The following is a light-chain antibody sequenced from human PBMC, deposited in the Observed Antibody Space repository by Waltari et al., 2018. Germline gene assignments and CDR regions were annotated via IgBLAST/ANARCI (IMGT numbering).Light chain of an antibody. CDR1: SSDAGGYTF. V-gene: IGLV2-14*03. CDR3: SSYTTTAAGV. Sequence: QSALTQPASVSGSAGQSITISCTGSSSDAGGYTFVSWYQQHPRKAPKLIIFDVNNRPSGVSDRFSGSKSGNTASLTISGLQTEDEADYYCSSYTTTAAGVFGTGTRVTVL. J-gene: IGLJ1*01. CDR2: DVN.